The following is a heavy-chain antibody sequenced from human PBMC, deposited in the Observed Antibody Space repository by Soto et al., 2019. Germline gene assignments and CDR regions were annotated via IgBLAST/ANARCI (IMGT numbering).Heavy chain of an antibody. D-gene: IGHD4-4*01. CDR3: AREISSVTNWFDP. CDR1: GFTFSSYG. V-gene: IGHV3-48*02. CDR2: ISSSSSTI. Sequence: GGSLRLSCAASGFTFSSYGMNWVRQALGEGLEWVSYISSSSSTIYYADSVKGRFTISRDNAKNSLYLQMNSLRDEDTAVYYCAREISSVTNWFDPWGQGTLVTVSS. J-gene: IGHJ5*02.